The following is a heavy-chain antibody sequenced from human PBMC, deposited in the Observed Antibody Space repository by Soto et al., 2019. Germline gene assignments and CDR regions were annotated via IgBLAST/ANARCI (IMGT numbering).Heavy chain of an antibody. CDR3: ARDFGGAGWSGHYFDN. D-gene: IGHD6-19*01. CDR1: GYTFTNYW. V-gene: IGHV5-51*01. Sequence: GESLKISCQASGYTFTNYWIGWVRQRPGTGLEWMGNVYPDDSDARYSPSFQGQVTMSVDKSINTAYLQWSRLKASDTAVYYCARDFGGAGWSGHYFDNWGQGALVTVSS. CDR2: VYPDDSDA. J-gene: IGHJ4*02.